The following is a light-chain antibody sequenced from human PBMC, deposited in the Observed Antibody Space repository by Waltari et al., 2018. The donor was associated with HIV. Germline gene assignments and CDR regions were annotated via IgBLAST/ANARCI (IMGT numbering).Light chain of an antibody. CDR1: SSDIGGYDY. CDR3: TSFTSSSAWL. CDR2: DVT. V-gene: IGLV2-14*03. J-gene: IGLJ3*02. Sequence: QSALTQPASVSGSLGQSITFSCTGTSSDIGGYDYVSWYQQHPGKAPKIIIFDVTNRPSGVSDRFSGSKSGNTASLTISWLQAEYDADYYCTSFTSSSAWLFGGGTKLTVL.